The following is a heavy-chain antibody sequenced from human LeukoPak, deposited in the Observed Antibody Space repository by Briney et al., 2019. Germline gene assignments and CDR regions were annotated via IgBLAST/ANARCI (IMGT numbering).Heavy chain of an antibody. CDR1: GGSFSGYY. J-gene: IGHJ1*01. CDR2: INHSGST. D-gene: IGHD6-13*01. V-gene: IGHV4-34*01. CDR3: ARGRRIAAAGKEPFQH. Sequence: SETLSLTCAVYGGSFSGYYWSRIRQPPGKGLEWIGEINHSGSTNYNPSLKSRVTISVDTSKNQFSLKLSSVTAADTAVYYCARGRRIAAAGKEPFQHWGQGTLVTVSS.